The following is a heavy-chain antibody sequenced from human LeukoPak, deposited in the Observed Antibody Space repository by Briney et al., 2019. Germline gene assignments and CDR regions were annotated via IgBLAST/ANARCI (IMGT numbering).Heavy chain of an antibody. CDR1: GFTFTGYH. J-gene: IGHJ4*02. D-gene: IGHD6-13*01. CDR3: ARDQGSLTRSWYTGY. CDR2: INPYSGDT. Sequence: ASVKVSCKASGFTFTGYHIHWVRQAPGQGLEWMGRINPYSGDTNFAQKFQGRVTMTRDTSITTAYMDLSSLTPDDTAVYFCARDQGSLTRSWYTGYWGQGTQVTVSS. V-gene: IGHV1-2*06.